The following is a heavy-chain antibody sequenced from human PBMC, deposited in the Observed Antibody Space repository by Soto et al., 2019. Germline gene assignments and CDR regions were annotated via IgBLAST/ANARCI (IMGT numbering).Heavy chain of an antibody. J-gene: IGHJ4*02. CDR3: ARLYSGYESADY. V-gene: IGHV4-34*01. CDR1: GGAFSGYY. CDR2: INHSGST. D-gene: IGHD5-12*01. Sequence: AETLSLTSADYGGAFSGYYWSWIRQPPGKGLEWIGEINHSGSTNYNPSPKSRVTISVDTSKNQFSLKLSSVTAADTAVYYCARLYSGYESADYWGQGTLVTVSS.